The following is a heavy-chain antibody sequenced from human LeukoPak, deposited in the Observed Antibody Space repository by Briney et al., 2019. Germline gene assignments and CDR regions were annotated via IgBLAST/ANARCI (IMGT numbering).Heavy chain of an antibody. V-gene: IGHV5-10-1*01. J-gene: IGHJ4*02. Sequence: GESLRISCKGFGYSFTSYWISWVRQMPGKGLEWMGRIDPSDSYTKYSPSFQGHVTISADKSTSTAYLQWSSLKASDAAMYYCARHKVDGGNSDLWGQGTLVTVSS. D-gene: IGHD4-23*01. CDR1: GYSFTSYW. CDR3: ARHKVDGGNSDL. CDR2: IDPSDSYT.